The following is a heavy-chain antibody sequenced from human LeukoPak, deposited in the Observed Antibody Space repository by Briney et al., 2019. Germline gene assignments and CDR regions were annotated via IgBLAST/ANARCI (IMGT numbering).Heavy chain of an antibody. Sequence: PSETLSLTCTVSGGSISSYYWSWIRQPPGKGLEWIGYIYYSGSTNYNPSLKSRVTMSLDTSKNQLSLKLGSVTAADTAVYYCARAGTSGGLCDYWGQGTLVTVSS. J-gene: IGHJ4*02. CDR2: IYYSGST. CDR1: GGSISSYY. D-gene: IGHD1-14*01. V-gene: IGHV4-59*12. CDR3: ARAGTSGGLCDY.